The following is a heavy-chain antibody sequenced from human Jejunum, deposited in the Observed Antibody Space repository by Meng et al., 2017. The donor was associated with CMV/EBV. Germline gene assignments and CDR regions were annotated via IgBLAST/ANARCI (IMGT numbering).Heavy chain of an antibody. Sequence: QGQLVQVGAEVKKPGASVKVSCKASGYTFTGYYMHWVRQAPGQGLEWMGRINPSSGGTNYAQKFQGRVTMTRDTSISTAYMELSRLRSDDTAVYYCAHQAVAGTRGWFDPWGQGTLVTVSS. D-gene: IGHD6-19*01. J-gene: IGHJ5*02. CDR2: INPSSGGT. V-gene: IGHV1-2*06. CDR1: GYTFTGYY. CDR3: AHQAVAGTRGWFDP.